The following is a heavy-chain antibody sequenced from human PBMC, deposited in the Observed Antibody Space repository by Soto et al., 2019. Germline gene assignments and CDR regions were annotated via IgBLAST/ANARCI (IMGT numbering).Heavy chain of an antibody. Sequence: LGESLKISCKGSGYSFTSYWIGWVRQMPGKGLEWMGIIYPGDSDTRYSPSFQGQVTISADKSISTAYLQWSSLKASDTAMYYCARHVRYCSGGSCFHFDYWGQGTLVTVSS. J-gene: IGHJ4*02. CDR3: ARHVRYCSGGSCFHFDY. V-gene: IGHV5-51*01. D-gene: IGHD2-15*01. CDR2: IYPGDSDT. CDR1: GYSFTSYW.